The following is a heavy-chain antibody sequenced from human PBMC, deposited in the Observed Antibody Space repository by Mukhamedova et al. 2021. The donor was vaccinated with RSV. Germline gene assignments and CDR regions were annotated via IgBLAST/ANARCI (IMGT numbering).Heavy chain of an antibody. Sequence: GHYLHWARQAPGQGPEWMGWINPDTGVTKFEQKFRGRVTMTRDTSISTAYMELTSLSSDDTAVYFCARVGDGSVWPGLDSWGQGTL. CDR1: GHY. J-gene: IGHJ4*02. D-gene: IGHD2-21*01. CDR2: INPDTGVT. CDR3: ARVGDGSVWPGLDS. V-gene: IGHV1-2*02.